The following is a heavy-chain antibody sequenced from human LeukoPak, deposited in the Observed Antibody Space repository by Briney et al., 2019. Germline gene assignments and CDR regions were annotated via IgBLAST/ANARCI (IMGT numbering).Heavy chain of an antibody. Sequence: SETLSLTCTASGGSISSYYWSWIRQPAGKGLEWIGRIYTSGSTNYNPSLKSRVTMSVDTSKNQFSLKLSSVTAADTAVYYCARGPDISWYNNWFDPWGQGTLVTVSS. CDR3: ARGPDISWYNNWFDP. V-gene: IGHV4-4*07. CDR1: GGSISSYY. CDR2: IYTSGST. J-gene: IGHJ5*02. D-gene: IGHD6-13*01.